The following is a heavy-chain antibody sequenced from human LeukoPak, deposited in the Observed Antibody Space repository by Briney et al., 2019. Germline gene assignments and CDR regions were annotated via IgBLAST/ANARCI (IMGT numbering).Heavy chain of an antibody. D-gene: IGHD1-1*01. CDR2: IKYDESEE. CDR3: TRVTTNGYFEY. J-gene: IGHJ4*02. Sequence: GGSLTLSCAASGFTLSNYAMSWVRQAPGKGLEWVASIKYDESEEHYVDSVKGRFTISRDNAKNSLYLQMISLRAEDTAVYFCTRVTTNGYFEYWGQGALVTVSS. V-gene: IGHV3-7*04. CDR1: GFTLSNYA.